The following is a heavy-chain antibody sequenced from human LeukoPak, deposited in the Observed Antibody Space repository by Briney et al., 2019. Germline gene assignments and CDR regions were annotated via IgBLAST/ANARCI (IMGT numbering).Heavy chain of an antibody. CDR1: GGSFSGYY. CDR2: VNHSGST. J-gene: IGHJ4*02. V-gene: IGHV4-34*01. D-gene: IGHD6-13*01. CDR3: AREPYSSSWEFDY. Sequence: SETLSLTCAVYGGSFSGYYWSWIRQPPGKGLEWIGEVNHSGSTNYNPSLKSRVTISVDTSKNQFSLKLSSVTAADTAVYYCAREPYSSSWEFDYWGQGTLVTVSS.